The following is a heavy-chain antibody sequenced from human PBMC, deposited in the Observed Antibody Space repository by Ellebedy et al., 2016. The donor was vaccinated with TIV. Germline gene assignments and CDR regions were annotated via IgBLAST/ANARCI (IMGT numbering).Heavy chain of an antibody. J-gene: IGHJ4*02. CDR2: IYYSGST. D-gene: IGHD5-18*01. CDR3: ARGIQLWLQDPHFDY. Sequence: MPGGSLRLSCTVSGGSISSYYWSWIRQPPGKGLEWSGYIYYSGSTNYNPSLKSRVTISVDTSKNQFSLKLSSVTAADTAVYYCARGIQLWLQDPHFDYWGQGTLVTVSS. CDR1: GGSISSYY. V-gene: IGHV4-59*08.